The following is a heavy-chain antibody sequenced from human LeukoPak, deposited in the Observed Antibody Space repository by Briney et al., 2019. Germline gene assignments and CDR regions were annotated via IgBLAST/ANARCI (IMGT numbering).Heavy chain of an antibody. CDR2: IKQDGSEK. V-gene: IGHV3-7*01. Sequence: GGSLRLSCAASGFTFSSYSMNWVRQAPGKGLEWVANIKQDGSEKYYVDSVKGRFTISRDNAKNSLYLQMNSLRAEDTAVYYCARRSGYSGYDLEYYFDYWGQGTLVTVSS. CDR3: ARRSGYSGYDLEYYFDY. CDR1: GFTFSSYS. J-gene: IGHJ4*02. D-gene: IGHD5-12*01.